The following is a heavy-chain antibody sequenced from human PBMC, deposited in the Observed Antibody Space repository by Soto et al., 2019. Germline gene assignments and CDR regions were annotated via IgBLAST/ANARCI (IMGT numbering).Heavy chain of an antibody. D-gene: IGHD6-19*01. CDR1: GGSISSSSYY. Sequence: SETLSLTCTVSGGSISSSSYYWGWIRQPPGKGLEWIGSIYYSGSTYYNPSLKSRVTISVDTSKNQFSLKLSSVTAADTAVYYCASRHSSGWLSSWNVNNFSWFDPWGQGTLVTVSS. CDR2: IYYSGST. V-gene: IGHV4-39*01. CDR3: ASRHSSGWLSSWNVNNFSWFDP. J-gene: IGHJ5*02.